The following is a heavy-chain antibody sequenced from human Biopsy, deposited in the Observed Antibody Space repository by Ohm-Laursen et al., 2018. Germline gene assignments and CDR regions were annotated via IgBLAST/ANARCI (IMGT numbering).Heavy chain of an antibody. V-gene: IGHV4-59*11. D-gene: IGHD4-23*01. CDR2: ISHTGYT. CDR1: GGSFTGHY. CDR3: ARGSNEYGGLYFPH. J-gene: IGHJ1*01. Sequence: SETLSLTCTVSGGSFTGHYWTWIRQPPGKGLEWIGHISHTGYTNYKSSLKSRVTISLDTSRKHFSPRLTSLAAADTAVYYCARGSNEYGGLYFPHWGQGTLVTVSS.